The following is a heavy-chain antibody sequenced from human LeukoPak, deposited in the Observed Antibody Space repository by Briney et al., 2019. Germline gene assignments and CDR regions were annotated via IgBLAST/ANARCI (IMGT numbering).Heavy chain of an antibody. CDR3: ARDRATRYFDY. V-gene: IGHV3-33*01. CDR1: GFTFSDYG. J-gene: IGHJ4*02. CDR2: IYYDGSNK. D-gene: IGHD2-15*01. Sequence: PGGSLRLSCAASGFTFSDYGMHWVRQAPGKGLEWVSLIYYDGSNKYYAASVKGRFTISRDNSRNTLYLQMNSLRVEDTAVYYCARDRATRYFDYWGQGTLVTVSS.